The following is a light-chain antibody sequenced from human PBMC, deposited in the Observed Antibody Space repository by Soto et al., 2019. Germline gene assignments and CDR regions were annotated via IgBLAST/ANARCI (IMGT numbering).Light chain of an antibody. V-gene: IGLV2-14*03. CDR3: SSYTRTMTND. CDR2: DVV. J-gene: IGLJ1*01. Sequence: QSVLTQPASVSGSPGHSITISCTGTSSDVGGFNSVSWYQLRPGTAPKLILYDVVDRPSGVSYRFSGSKSGNTASLTISGLQAADEADYFCSSYTRTMTNDFGSGTKVTAL. CDR1: SSDVGGFNS.